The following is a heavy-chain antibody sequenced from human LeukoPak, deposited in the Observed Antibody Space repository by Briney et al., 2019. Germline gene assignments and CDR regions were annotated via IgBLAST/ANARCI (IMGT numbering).Heavy chain of an antibody. CDR1: GYTFTGYY. V-gene: IGHV1-2*02. Sequence: ASVKVSCRASGYTFTGYYMHWIRQAPGQGLEWMGWINPNSGGTNYAQKFQGRVTMTRDTSISTAYMELSRLRSDDTAVYYCARRGYSGYDPLDYWGQGTLVTVSS. CDR3: ARRGYSGYDPLDY. J-gene: IGHJ4*02. D-gene: IGHD5-12*01. CDR2: INPNSGGT.